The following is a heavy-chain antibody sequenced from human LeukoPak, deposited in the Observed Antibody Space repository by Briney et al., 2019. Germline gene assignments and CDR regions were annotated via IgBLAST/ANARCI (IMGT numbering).Heavy chain of an antibody. J-gene: IGHJ4*02. CDR2: VYYSGST. CDR3: AKGGSYYDGDY. Sequence: PSETLSLTCTVSGASMSIYYWTWIRQVPGKGLEWLGNVYYSGSTRYNPSLMGRATISIDTSKNTFSLKVTSITAADTAVYFCAKGGSYYDGDYWGQGTLVTVSS. V-gene: IGHV4-59*03. CDR1: GASMSIYY. D-gene: IGHD1-26*01.